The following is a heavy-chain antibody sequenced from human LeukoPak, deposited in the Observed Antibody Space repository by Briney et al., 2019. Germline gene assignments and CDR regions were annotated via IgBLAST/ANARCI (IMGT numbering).Heavy chain of an antibody. CDR2: ISYDGSNK. V-gene: IGHV3-30-3*01. CDR3: AREDILTGYYDY. CDR1: GFTFSSYA. J-gene: IGHJ4*02. D-gene: IGHD3-9*01. Sequence: GGSLRLSCAASGFTFSSYAMHWVRQAPGKGLEWVAVISYDGSNKYYADSVKGRFTISRDNSKNTLYLQMNSLRAEDTAVYYCAREDILTGYYDYWGQGTLVTVSS.